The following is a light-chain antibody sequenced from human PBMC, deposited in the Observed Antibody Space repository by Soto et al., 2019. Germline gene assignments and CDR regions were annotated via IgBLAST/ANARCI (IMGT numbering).Light chain of an antibody. V-gene: IGLV3-21*02. CDR1: NIGSRN. J-gene: IGLJ1*01. CDR3: QVWDNGSDGGV. Sequence: SYELTQPPSVSVAPGQAASITCGGDNIGSRNVHWYQQKPGQAPVLVLYDSFDRPSGIPERISGSNSGNTATLTINRVEAGDEADYYCQVWDNGSDGGVFG. CDR2: DSF.